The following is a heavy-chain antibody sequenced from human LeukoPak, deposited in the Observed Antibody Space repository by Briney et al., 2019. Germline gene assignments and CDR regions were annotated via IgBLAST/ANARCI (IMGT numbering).Heavy chain of an antibody. CDR2: IYYSGST. J-gene: IGHJ4*02. V-gene: IGHV4-31*03. D-gene: IGHD6-19*01. CDR1: GGFISGGGYY. CDR3: ARVQVAGIDY. Sequence: PSQTLSLTCTVSGGFISGGGYYWSWIRQHPGKGLEWIGYIYYSGSTYYDPSLKSRVIISVDTSMNQFSLKLRSVTAADTAVYYCARVQVAGIDYWGQGTLVTVSS.